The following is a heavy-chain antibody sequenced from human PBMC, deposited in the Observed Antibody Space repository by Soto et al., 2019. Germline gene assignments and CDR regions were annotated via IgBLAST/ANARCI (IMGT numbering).Heavy chain of an antibody. D-gene: IGHD2-21*01. J-gene: IGHJ4*02. CDR3: ARSKGEVGLDY. CDR2: MYYSGST. CDR1: GGSITGSSYY. V-gene: IGHV4-39*01. Sequence: QLQLQESGPGLVKASETLSLTCTVSGGSITGSSYYWGWIRQPPGKGLEWIGSMYYSGSTYYNPSLKSRVTISVDTSKKQFSLNLSSVTAADTAMYYCARSKGEVGLDYWGPGTLVTVSS.